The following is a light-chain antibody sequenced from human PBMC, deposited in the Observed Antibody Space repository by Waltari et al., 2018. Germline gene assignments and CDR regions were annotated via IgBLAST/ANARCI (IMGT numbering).Light chain of an antibody. CDR1: QRLTKNY. CDR3: QQYGSSVMYT. CDR2: GAS. J-gene: IGKJ2*01. Sequence: VLTQSPGTLSLSPGERGTLSCRASQRLTKNYLAWYQQKLGQAPRLLIYGASSRAPGIPDRFSGSGSGTDFTLTISRLEPEDFAMYYCQQYGSSVMYTFGQGTKLEIK. V-gene: IGKV3-20*01.